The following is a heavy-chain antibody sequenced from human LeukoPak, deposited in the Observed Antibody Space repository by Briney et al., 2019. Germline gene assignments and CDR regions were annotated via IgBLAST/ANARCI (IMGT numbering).Heavy chain of an antibody. CDR2: TIPIFGTA. Sequence: ASVKVSCKASGYTFTNYDISWVRQAPGQGLEWMGGTIPIFGTANYAQKFQGRVTITADKSTSTAYMELSSLRSEDTAVYYCAKTRTGDGYNSYYYYYMDVWGKGTTVTVSS. V-gene: IGHV1-69*06. J-gene: IGHJ6*03. CDR1: GYTFTNYD. D-gene: IGHD5-24*01. CDR3: AKTRTGDGYNSYYYYYMDV.